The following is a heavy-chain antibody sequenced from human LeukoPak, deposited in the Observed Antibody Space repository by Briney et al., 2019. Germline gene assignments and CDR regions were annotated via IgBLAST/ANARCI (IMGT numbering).Heavy chain of an antibody. V-gene: IGHV1-69*13. J-gene: IGHJ5*02. CDR3: ARVGPYSGSYGGWFDP. Sequence: SVKVSCKASGGTFSSYAISWVRQAPGQGLEWMGGIIPIFGTANCAQKFQGRVTITADESTSTAYMELSSLRSEDTAVYYCARVGPYSGSYGGWFDPWGQGTLVTVSS. CDR2: IIPIFGTA. D-gene: IGHD1-26*01. CDR1: GGTFSSYA.